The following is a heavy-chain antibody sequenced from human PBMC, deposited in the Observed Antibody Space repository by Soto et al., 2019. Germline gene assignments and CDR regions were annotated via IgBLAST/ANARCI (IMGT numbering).Heavy chain of an antibody. Sequence: EVQLLDSGGGLVQPGGSLRLSCAASGFTFSSYAISWVRQAPGKGLEWVSAISGSGGSTYYADSVKGRFTISRDNSKNTLYLQMNSLRAEDTDVYYCAKASGRQPYNWFDPWGQGTLVTVSS. V-gene: IGHV3-23*01. D-gene: IGHD3-10*01. CDR3: AKASGRQPYNWFDP. CDR2: ISGSGGST. CDR1: GFTFSSYA. J-gene: IGHJ5*02.